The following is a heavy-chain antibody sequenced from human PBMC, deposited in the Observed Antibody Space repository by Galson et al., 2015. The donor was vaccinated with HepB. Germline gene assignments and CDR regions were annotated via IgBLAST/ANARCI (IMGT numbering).Heavy chain of an antibody. V-gene: IGHV3-30*04. CDR2: ISYDGNNK. J-gene: IGHJ4*02. CDR3: AGDLDDSSGYYPDY. D-gene: IGHD3-22*01. Sequence: SLRLSCAASRFTFSSYAMHWVRQAPGKGLEWVAVISYDGNNKYYVDSVKGRFTISRDDYKNTLYLQVNSLRAEDTAVYYCAGDLDDSSGYYPDYWGQGTLVTVSP. CDR1: RFTFSSYA.